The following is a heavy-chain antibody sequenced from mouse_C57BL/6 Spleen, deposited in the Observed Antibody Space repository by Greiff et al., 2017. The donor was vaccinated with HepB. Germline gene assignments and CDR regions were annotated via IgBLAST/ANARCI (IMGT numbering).Heavy chain of an antibody. D-gene: IGHD4-1*01. V-gene: IGHV3-6*01. CDR2: ISYDGSN. CDR1: GYSITSGYY. J-gene: IGHJ2*01. CDR3: ARSELGVFDY. Sequence: EVKLQESGPGLVKPSQSLSLTCSVTGYSITSGYYWNWIRQFPGNKLEWMGYISYDGSNNYNPSLKNRISITRDTSKNQFFLKLNSVTTEDTATYYCARSELGVFDYWGQGTTLTVSS.